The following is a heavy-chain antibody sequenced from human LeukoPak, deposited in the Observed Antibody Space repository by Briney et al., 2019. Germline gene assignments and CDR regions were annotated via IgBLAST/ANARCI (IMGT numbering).Heavy chain of an antibody. CDR1: GGPIISSGHY. CDR2: LYYSATT. D-gene: IGHD2-2*01. J-gene: IGHJ5*02. CDR3: ARHDSEKYCSTTSCFGGGLDP. V-gene: IGHV4-39*01. Sequence: SETLSLTCTISGGPIISSGHYWAWIRQPPGKGLEWIGSLYYSATTYYNPSLKSRVTISADRSKNQFSLTLNSVTAADAGLYFCARHDSEKYCSTTSCFGGGLDPWGQGTMVIVSS.